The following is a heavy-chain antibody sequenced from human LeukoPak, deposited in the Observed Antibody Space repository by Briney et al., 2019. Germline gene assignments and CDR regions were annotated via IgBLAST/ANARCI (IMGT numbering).Heavy chain of an antibody. D-gene: IGHD3-10*01. V-gene: IGHV1-46*01. J-gene: IGHJ4*02. CDR2: INPSGGST. Sequence: ASVKVSCKASGYTFTSCYMHWVRQAPGQGREWMGIINPSGGSTSYAQKFQGRVTMTRDTSTSTVYMELSSLRSEDTAVYYCARVIKSAYYYGSGSDGYDYWGQGTLVTVSS. CDR3: ARVIKSAYYYGSGSDGYDY. CDR1: GYTFTSCY.